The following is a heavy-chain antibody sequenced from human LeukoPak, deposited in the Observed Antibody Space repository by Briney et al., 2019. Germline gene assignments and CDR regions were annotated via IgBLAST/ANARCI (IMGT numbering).Heavy chain of an antibody. V-gene: IGHV1-18*01. CDR2: ISAYNGNT. D-gene: IGHD6-6*01. CDR1: GYTFTSYG. J-gene: IGHJ4*02. Sequence: GASVKVSCKASGYTFTSYGISWVRQAPGQGLEWMGWISAYNGNTNYAQKLQGRVTMTTDTSTSTAYMELRSLRSDDTAVYYCARLTTARREGSSFDFDYWGQGTLVTVSS. CDR3: ARLTTARREGSSFDFDY.